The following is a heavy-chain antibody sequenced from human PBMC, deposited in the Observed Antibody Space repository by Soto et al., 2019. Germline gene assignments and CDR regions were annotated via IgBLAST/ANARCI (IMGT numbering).Heavy chain of an antibody. J-gene: IGHJ4*02. CDR3: ARIRINMVRGACFDY. V-gene: IGHV2-26*01. D-gene: IGHD3-10*01. Sequence: QVTLKESGPVLVKPTETLTLTCTVSGFSLSNARMGVSWIRQPPGKALEWLAHIFSNDEKSYSTSLKSRLTISKDTSKSQVVLTMTNMDPVDTAKYYCARIRINMVRGACFDYWGQGTLVTVSS. CDR1: GFSLSNARMG. CDR2: IFSNDEK.